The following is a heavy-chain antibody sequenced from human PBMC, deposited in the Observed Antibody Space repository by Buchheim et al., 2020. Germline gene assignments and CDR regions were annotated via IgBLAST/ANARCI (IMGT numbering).Heavy chain of an antibody. J-gene: IGHJ6*02. D-gene: IGHD2-2*01. CDR1: GGSISSGGYY. V-gene: IGHV4-31*03. Sequence: QVQLQESGPGLVKPSQTLSLTCTVSGGSISSGGYYWSWIRQHPGKGLEWIGYIYYSGSTYYNPSLKSRVTISVDTSKNQFSLKLSSVTAADTTVYYCARDGGVVVPAATYYYYYGMDVWGQGTT. CDR2: IYYSGST. CDR3: ARDGGVVVPAATYYYYYGMDV.